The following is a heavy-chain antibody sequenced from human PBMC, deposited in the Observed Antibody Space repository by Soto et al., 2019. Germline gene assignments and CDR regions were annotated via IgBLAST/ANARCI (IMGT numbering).Heavy chain of an antibody. J-gene: IGHJ4*02. CDR3: ARELLLWFGDPSGFDY. CDR2: ISSSSSYI. Sequence: GGSLRLSCAASGFTFSSYSMNWVRQAPGKGLEWVSSISSSSSYIYYADSVKGRFTISRDNAKNSLYLQMNSLRAEDTAVYYCARELLLWFGDPSGFDYWGQGTLVTVSS. CDR1: GFTFSSYS. V-gene: IGHV3-21*01. D-gene: IGHD3-10*01.